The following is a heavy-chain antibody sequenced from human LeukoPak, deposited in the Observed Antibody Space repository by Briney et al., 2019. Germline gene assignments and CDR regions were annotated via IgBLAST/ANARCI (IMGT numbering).Heavy chain of an antibody. J-gene: IGHJ4*02. D-gene: IGHD3-3*01. V-gene: IGHV4-30-4*08. CDR3: ASHDFWSGVTGY. CDR2: IYYSGST. CDR1: GGSISSGDYY. Sequence: SETLSLTCIVSGGSISSGDYYWSWIRQPPGKGLEWIGYIYYSGSTYYNPSLKSRVTISVDTSKNQFSLKLSSVTAADTAVYYCASHDFWSGVTGYWGQGTLVTVSS.